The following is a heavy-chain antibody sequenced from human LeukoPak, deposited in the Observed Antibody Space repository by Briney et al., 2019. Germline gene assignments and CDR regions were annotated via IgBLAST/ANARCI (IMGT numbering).Heavy chain of an antibody. CDR1: GGSVRSYY. Sequence: PSETLSLTCTVSGGSVRSYYWSWIRQPPGKGLEWIGSIYHSGSTYYNPSLKSRVTISVDTSKNQFSLKLSSVTAADTAVYYCARRSTARAFDIWGQGTMVTVSS. CDR2: IYHSGST. D-gene: IGHD5-18*01. J-gene: IGHJ3*02. CDR3: ARRSTARAFDI. V-gene: IGHV4-38-2*02.